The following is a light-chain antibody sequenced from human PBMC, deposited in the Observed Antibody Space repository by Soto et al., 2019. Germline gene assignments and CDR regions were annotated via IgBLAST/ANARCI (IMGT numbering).Light chain of an antibody. J-gene: IGLJ1*01. Sequence: QSVLTQPPSASGSPGQSVTISCTGTSSDVGGHNYVSWYQQHPGKAPKLMIYEVSERPSGVPDRFSGSKSGNTASLTVSGLQAEDEGDYYCSSYTSSSTYVFGTGTKLTVL. V-gene: IGLV2-8*01. CDR2: EVS. CDR3: SSYTSSSTYV. CDR1: SSDVGGHNY.